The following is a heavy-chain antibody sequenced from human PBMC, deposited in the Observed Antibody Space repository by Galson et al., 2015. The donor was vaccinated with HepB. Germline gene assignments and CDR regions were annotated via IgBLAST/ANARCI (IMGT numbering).Heavy chain of an antibody. J-gene: IGHJ6*03. V-gene: IGHV1-3*01. CDR1: GYTFTSYG. D-gene: IGHD3-16*01. CDR2: INAGNGNI. CDR3: ARDKVGASNYYYYMDV. Sequence: SVKVSCKASGYTFTSYGIHWVRQAPGQRLEWMGWINAGNGNIKYSQNFQGRVTISRDTSASTAYMELSSLRSEDTAIYYCARDKVGASNYYYYMDVWGKGTTVTVSS.